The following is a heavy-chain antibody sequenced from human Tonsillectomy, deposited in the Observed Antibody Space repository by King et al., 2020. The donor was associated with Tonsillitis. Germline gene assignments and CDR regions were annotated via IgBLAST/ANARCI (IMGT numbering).Heavy chain of an antibody. V-gene: IGHV5-10-1*03. CDR3: ARVIMITFGGDIVVNWLDS. CDR2: INPSDYCN. CDR1: GYIFANYW. Sequence: ELQLVQSGPEVKKPGESLRISCTGSGYIFANYWIVWVRQMPGKGLEWMGRINPSDYCNDYSPSYQGHVTISADKSVNTAYLQWSSLRASDTAIYYCARVIMITFGGDIVVNWLDSWGRGSLVTVSS. J-gene: IGHJ5*01. D-gene: IGHD3-16*02.